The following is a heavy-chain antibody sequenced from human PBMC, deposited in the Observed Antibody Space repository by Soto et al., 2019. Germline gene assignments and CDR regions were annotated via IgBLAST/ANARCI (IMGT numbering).Heavy chain of an antibody. CDR1: GGSISSSSYY. CDR2: IYYSGST. V-gene: IGHV4-39*01. Sequence: PSETLSLTCTFSGGSISSSSYYLGWIRQPPGKGLEWIGSIYYSGSTYYNPSLKSRVTISVDTSKNQFSLKLSSVTAADTAVYYCARLLRSGGSSWQYFDYWGQRTLVTVSS. CDR3: ARLLRSGGSSWQYFDY. D-gene: IGHD6-13*01. J-gene: IGHJ4*02.